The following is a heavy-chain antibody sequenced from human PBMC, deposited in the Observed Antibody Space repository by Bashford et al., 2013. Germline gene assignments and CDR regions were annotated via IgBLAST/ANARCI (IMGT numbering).Heavy chain of an antibody. Sequence: SETLSLTCGVHGGSLSGYYWSWIRQPPGKGLEWIGDISHSGGINYSPSLKSRVTVSVDTSKNQFSLKLSSVTAADTAVYYCARVSYCSSTSCYDHETYNWFDPWGQGTLVTVSS. D-gene: IGHD2-2*01. CDR1: GGSLSGYY. CDR2: ISHSGGI. J-gene: IGHJ5*02. V-gene: IGHV4-34*01. CDR3: ARVSYCSSTSCYDHETYNWFDP.